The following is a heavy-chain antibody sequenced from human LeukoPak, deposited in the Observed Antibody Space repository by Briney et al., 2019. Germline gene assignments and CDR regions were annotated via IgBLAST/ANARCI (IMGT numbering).Heavy chain of an antibody. Sequence: SETLSLTCAVYGGSFSGYYWSWIRQPPGKGLEWIGEINHSGSTNYNPSLKSRVTISVDTSKNQFSLKLSSETAADTAVYYCARTKWLRLGAFDIWGQGTMVTVSS. V-gene: IGHV4-34*01. J-gene: IGHJ3*02. D-gene: IGHD5-12*01. CDR3: ARTKWLRLGAFDI. CDR2: INHSGST. CDR1: GGSFSGYY.